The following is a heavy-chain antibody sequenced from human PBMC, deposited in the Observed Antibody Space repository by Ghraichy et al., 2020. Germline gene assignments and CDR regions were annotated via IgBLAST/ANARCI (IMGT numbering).Heavy chain of an antibody. J-gene: IGHJ4*01. V-gene: IGHV3-48*03. Sequence: YISSSGSTIYYADSVKGRFTISRDNAKNSLYLQMNSLRAEDTAVYYCARAYCGGDCYEINYYFDY. CDR3: ARAYCGGDCYEINYYFDY. CDR2: ISSSGSTI. D-gene: IGHD2-21*01.